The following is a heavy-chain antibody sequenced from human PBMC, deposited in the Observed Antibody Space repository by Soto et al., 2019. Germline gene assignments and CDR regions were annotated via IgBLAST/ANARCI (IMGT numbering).Heavy chain of an antibody. CDR2: IKGKTDGGTT. J-gene: IGHJ6*02. CDR1: GFTFNIAW. CDR3: TTDSVPYGDFRYSSHYGMDV. V-gene: IGHV3-15*07. Sequence: PGGSLRLSCAASGFTFNIAWMTWVRQAPGKGLEWVGRIKGKTDGGTTDYAAPVKGRFTISRDDSKTTLYPQMNSLKTEDTAVYYCTTDSVPYGDFRYSSHYGMDVWGQGTTVTVSS. D-gene: IGHD4-17*01.